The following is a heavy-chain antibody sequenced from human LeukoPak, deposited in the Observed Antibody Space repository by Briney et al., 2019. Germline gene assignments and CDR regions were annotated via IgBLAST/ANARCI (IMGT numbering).Heavy chain of an antibody. CDR2: INHSGST. V-gene: IGHV4-34*01. Sequence: SETLSLTCAVYGGSFSGYYWSWIRQPPGKGLEWIGEINHSGSTNYNPSLKSRVTISVDTSKNQFSLKLSSVTAADTAVYYCARVPPYYYDSSGYSGYYYYYMDVWGKGTTVTISS. CDR3: ARVPPYYYDSSGYSGYYYYYMDV. CDR1: GGSFSGYY. D-gene: IGHD3-22*01. J-gene: IGHJ6*03.